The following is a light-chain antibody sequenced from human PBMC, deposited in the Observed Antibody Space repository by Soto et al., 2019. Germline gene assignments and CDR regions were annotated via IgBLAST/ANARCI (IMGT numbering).Light chain of an antibody. V-gene: IGLV2-14*01. J-gene: IGLJ1*01. CDR2: DVS. CDR3: GSYTSSSTLEGV. Sequence: QSALTQPASVSGSPGQSITISCTGTSSDVGGYNYVSWYQQHPGKAPKLMIYDVSNRPSGVSNRFSGSKSGNTASLTISGLQAEDEADYHCGSYTSSSTLEGVFGTGTKVTVL. CDR1: SSDVGGYNY.